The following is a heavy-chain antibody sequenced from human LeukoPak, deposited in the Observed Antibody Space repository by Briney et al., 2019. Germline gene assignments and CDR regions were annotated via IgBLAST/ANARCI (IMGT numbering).Heavy chain of an antibody. J-gene: IGHJ3*02. CDR2: INPSGGST. Sequence: EASVKVSCKASGYTFTSYYMHWVRQAPGQGLEWMGIINPSGGSTSYAQKLQGRVTMTTDTSTSTAYMELRSLRSDDTAVYYCAARGRTYDAFDIWGQGTMVTVSS. CDR1: GYTFTSYY. V-gene: IGHV1-46*01. CDR3: AARGRTYDAFDI.